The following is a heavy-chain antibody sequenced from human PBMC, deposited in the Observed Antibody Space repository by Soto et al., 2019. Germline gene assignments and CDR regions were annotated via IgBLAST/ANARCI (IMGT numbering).Heavy chain of an antibody. CDR3: ARDMPSIYYYYGMDV. V-gene: IGHV4-31*03. Sequence: QVQLQESGPGLVKPSQTLSLTCTVSGGSISSGGYYWSWIRQHPGKGLEWIGYIYYSGSTYYNPSLKSRVTISVDTSKNQFSLKLSSVTAADTAVYYCARDMPSIYYYYGMDVWGQGTTVTLSS. CDR2: IYYSGST. J-gene: IGHJ6*02. CDR1: GGSISSGGYY. D-gene: IGHD2-2*01.